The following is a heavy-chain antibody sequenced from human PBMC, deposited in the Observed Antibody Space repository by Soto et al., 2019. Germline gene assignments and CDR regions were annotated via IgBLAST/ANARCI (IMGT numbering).Heavy chain of an antibody. CDR3: ARDPEGINDFDY. Sequence: EVQLVESGGGLVQPGGSLRLSCAASGFTFSNYGMNWARQAPGRGLEWVTHINAPGETKSYSDSVKGRFTVSRDDAKNSLDLQMSSLRADDTAIYYCARDPEGINDFDYWGQGTLVTVSS. CDR2: INAPGETK. V-gene: IGHV3-48*04. D-gene: IGHD2-21*01. J-gene: IGHJ4*02. CDR1: GFTFSNYG.